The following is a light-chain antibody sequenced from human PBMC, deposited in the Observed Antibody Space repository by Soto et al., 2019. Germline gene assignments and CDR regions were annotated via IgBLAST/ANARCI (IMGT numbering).Light chain of an antibody. CDR1: HSLLHSNGYNY. J-gene: IGKJ2*01. CDR2: LGS. Sequence: DIVMTQSPLSLPVTPGEPASISCRSSHSLLHSNGYNYLDWYLQKPGQSPQLLIYLGSNRASGVPDRFSGSGSGTDFTLKISRVEAEDVGVYYCMQALQTPYPFCQGNKLEIK. V-gene: IGKV2-28*01. CDR3: MQALQTPYP.